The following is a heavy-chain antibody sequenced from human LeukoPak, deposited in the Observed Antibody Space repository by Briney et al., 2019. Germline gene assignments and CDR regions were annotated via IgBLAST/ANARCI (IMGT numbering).Heavy chain of an antibody. J-gene: IGHJ4*02. CDR3: ARAGPGLGRPFDF. Sequence: SQTLSLTCAISGDTVSGNRVAWSWIRQSPSRGLEWLGRTYYRSKWHNDYAVSVKGRTTISVDTSKNQFSLHLNSVTPEDTAVYYCARAGPGLGRPFDFWGQGTLVTVPS. D-gene: IGHD3-16*01. CDR2: TYYRSKWHN. CDR1: GDTVSGNRVA. V-gene: IGHV6-1*01.